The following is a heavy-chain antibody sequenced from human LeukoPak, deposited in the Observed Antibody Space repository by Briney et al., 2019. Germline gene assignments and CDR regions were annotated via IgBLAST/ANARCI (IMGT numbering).Heavy chain of an antibody. CDR3: AKDHGDYLFDY. Sequence: GGSLRLSCAASGFTFSSYAMSWVRQAPGKGLEWASGISGSGGSTYYADSVKGRFTISRDNSKNTLYLQMNSLRAEDTAVYYCAKDHGDYLFDYWGQGTLVTVSS. V-gene: IGHV3-23*01. CDR2: ISGSGGST. J-gene: IGHJ4*02. D-gene: IGHD4-17*01. CDR1: GFTFSSYA.